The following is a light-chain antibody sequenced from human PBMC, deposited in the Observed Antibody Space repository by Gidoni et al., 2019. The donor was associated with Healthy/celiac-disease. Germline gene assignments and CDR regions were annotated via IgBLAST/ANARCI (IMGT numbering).Light chain of an antibody. CDR2: GKN. CDR1: SLRSYY. V-gene: IGLV3-19*01. J-gene: IGLJ3*02. Sequence: SAELTQDPAVYVALVQTVRIPSQGDSLRSYYASWYQQKPGQAPVLVIYGKNNRPSGIPDRFSGSSSGNTASLTITGAQAEDEADYYCNSRDSSGNHDWVFGGGTKLTVL. CDR3: NSRDSSGNHDWV.